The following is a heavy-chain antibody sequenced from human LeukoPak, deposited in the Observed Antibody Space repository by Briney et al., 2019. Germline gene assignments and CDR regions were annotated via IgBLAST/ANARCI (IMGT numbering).Heavy chain of an antibody. V-gene: IGHV4-39*07. Sequence: SETLSLTCTVSGGSISSYYWGWIRQPPGKGLEWIGSIYYSGSTHYNPSLKSRVTISVDTSKNQFSLKLSSVTAADTAVYYCARVDSSSWYVDCWGQGTLVTVSS. CDR1: GGSISSYY. CDR3: ARVDSSSWYVDC. J-gene: IGHJ4*02. D-gene: IGHD6-13*01. CDR2: IYYSGST.